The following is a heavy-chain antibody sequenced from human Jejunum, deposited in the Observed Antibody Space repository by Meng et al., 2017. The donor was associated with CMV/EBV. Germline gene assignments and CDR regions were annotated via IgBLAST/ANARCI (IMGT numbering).Heavy chain of an antibody. J-gene: IGHJ4*02. CDR2: ITYSEST. V-gene: IGHV4-59*01. D-gene: IGHD3-3*01. CDR1: GGSISSYY. CDR3: VRGVSPTEWPLEK. Sequence: TVSGGSISSYYWSWVRQSPGKGLEWLGYITYSESTKYNPSLESRVTMSLDRSRNQFSLRLSSVTAADTAVYFCVRGVSPTEWPLEKWGQGTLVTVSS.